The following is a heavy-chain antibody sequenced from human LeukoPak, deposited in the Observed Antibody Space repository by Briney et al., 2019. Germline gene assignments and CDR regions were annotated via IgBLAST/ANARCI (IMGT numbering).Heavy chain of an antibody. Sequence: SETLSLTCTVSGGSISSSSYYWGWIRQPPGKGLEWIGSTFNSGSTDYNPSLKNRVSISVDTSKSQFSLKLSSVTAADTAVYYCAGFTVGTMCNYRGQGTLVIVSS. J-gene: IGHJ4*02. V-gene: IGHV4-39*01. CDR1: GGSISSSSYY. CDR3: AGFTVGTMCNY. CDR2: TFNSGST. D-gene: IGHD1-1*01.